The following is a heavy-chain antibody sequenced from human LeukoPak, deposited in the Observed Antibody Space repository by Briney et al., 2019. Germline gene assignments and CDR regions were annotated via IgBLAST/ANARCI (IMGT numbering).Heavy chain of an antibody. V-gene: IGHV1-2*02. CDR1: GYTFTGYY. Sequence: ASVKVSCKASGYTFTGYYMHWVRQAPGQGLEWMGWINPNSGGTNYAQKFQGRVTMTRDTSVSTAYMELSRLRSDDTAVYYCARDQGGILPFDCWGQGTLVTVSS. CDR3: ARDQGGILPFDC. CDR2: INPNSGGT. D-gene: IGHD2-15*01. J-gene: IGHJ4*02.